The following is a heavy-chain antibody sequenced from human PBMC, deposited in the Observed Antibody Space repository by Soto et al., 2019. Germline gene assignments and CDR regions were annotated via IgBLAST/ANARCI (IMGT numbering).Heavy chain of an antibody. V-gene: IGHV3-21*01. CDR1: GFTFSSYS. J-gene: IGHJ3*02. CDR2: ISSSSSYI. Sequence: SCAASGFTFSSYSMNWVRQAPGKGLEWVSSISSSSSYIYYADSVKGRFTISRDNAKNSLYLQMNSLRAEDTAVYYCARDRDTAMPRGAFDIWGQGTVVTVSS. D-gene: IGHD5-18*01. CDR3: ARDRDTAMPRGAFDI.